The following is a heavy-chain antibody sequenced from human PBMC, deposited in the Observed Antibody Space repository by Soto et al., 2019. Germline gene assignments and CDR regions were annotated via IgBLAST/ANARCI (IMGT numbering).Heavy chain of an antibody. V-gene: IGHV4-31*02. CDR1: DDSITGGGYF. D-gene: IGHD3-10*01. Sequence: QVQLQESGPGLVKPSQTLTLTCTVSDDSITGGGYFWTWIRQLPGKGLEWLGSTYYRGNTFYNPSLTRRGTIDLDPSHRRVSLRVTSVTAADTAIYFCARGGSGTYHVWGQGTLVIVSS. CDR3: ARGGSGTYHV. J-gene: IGHJ4*02. CDR2: TYYRGNT.